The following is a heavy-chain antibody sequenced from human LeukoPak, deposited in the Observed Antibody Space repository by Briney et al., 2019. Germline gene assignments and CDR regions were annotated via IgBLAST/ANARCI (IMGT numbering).Heavy chain of an antibody. Sequence: GGSLRLSCAASGFTFSGSAMHWVRQAPGKGLEWVAVISYDGSNKYYADSVRGRFTISRDNSKNTLYLQMNSLRAEDTAVYYCARDEGGYPDPWGQGTLVTVSS. J-gene: IGHJ5*02. D-gene: IGHD3-22*01. CDR1: GFTFSGSA. CDR3: ARDEGGYPDP. CDR2: ISYDGSNK. V-gene: IGHV3-30-3*01.